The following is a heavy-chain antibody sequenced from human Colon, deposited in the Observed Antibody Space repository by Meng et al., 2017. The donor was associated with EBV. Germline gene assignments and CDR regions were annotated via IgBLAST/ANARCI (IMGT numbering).Heavy chain of an antibody. D-gene: IGHD4/OR15-4a*01. CDR2: IRVGATNT. V-gene: IGHV3-23*01. CDR3: AKYGGHPYYFDY. Sequence: EVQLLESXXVLVQXGGSLRLSCAASGFTFSSYAMSWVRRAPGKGLEWVSGIRVGATNTYYADSVKGRFTISRDNSKNTLYLQMNSLRAEDTAVYYCAKYGGHPYYFDYWGQGALVTVSS. CDR1: GFTFSSYA. J-gene: IGHJ4*02.